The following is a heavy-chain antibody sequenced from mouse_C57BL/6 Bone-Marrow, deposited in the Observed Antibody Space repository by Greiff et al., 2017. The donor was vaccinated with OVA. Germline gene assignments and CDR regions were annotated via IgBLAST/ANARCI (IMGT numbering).Heavy chain of an antibody. D-gene: IGHD3-2*02. CDR1: GYSFTGYY. J-gene: IGHJ3*01. CDR3: AREGSSGYGAY. Sequence: VQLQQSGPELVKPGASVKISCKASGYSFTGYYMNWVKQSPEKSLEWIGEINPSTGGTTYNQKFKAKATLTVDKSSSTAYMQLKSLTSEDSAVYYCAREGSSGYGAYWGQGTLVTVSA. V-gene: IGHV1-42*01. CDR2: INPSTGGT.